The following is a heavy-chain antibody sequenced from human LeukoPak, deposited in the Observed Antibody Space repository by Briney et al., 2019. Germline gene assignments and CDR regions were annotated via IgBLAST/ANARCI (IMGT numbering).Heavy chain of an antibody. CDR1: GFTFSDYY. CDR3: VKDSPPRYSGSPPAY. D-gene: IGHD1-26*01. V-gene: IGHV3-11*01. J-gene: IGHJ4*02. Sequence: GGSLRLSCAASGFTFSDYYMSWIRQAPGKGLEWVSHISRSGSIIYNADSVKGRFTISRDNAKNSLYLQMNSLRADDTAVYYCVKDSPPRYSGSPPAYWGQGTLVTVSS. CDR2: ISRSGSII.